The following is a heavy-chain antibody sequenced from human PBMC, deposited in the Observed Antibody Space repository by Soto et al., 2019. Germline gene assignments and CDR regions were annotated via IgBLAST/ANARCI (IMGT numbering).Heavy chain of an antibody. CDR3: ATWTLPLSWNWLQSAAGKFDY. CDR1: EFSFNNYA. CDR2: ISSDGNNK. V-gene: IGHV3-30-3*01. J-gene: IGHJ4*02. Sequence: QVHLVESGGGVVRPGTSLRVSCSASEFSFNNYAVHWVRQAPGEGLEWVALISSDGNNKYYPDSVRGRFTISRDHSNNTVYLQMHSLRVDDTAVNYCATWTLPLSWNWLQSAAGKFDYWGQGTLVTVSS. D-gene: IGHD5-12*01.